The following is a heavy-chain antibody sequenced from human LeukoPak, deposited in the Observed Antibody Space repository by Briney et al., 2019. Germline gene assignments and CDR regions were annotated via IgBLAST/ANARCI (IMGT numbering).Heavy chain of an antibody. CDR1: GFTFSNSD. CDR3: RRPCGGDRDYYYYGMDV. D-gene: IGHD2-21*02. Sequence: PGGSLRLSGAASGFTFSNSDMNWVHQAPGKGLEGVSGVSWNGSRTHYADSVKGRFIISRDNSRNTLYLQTNSLRAEDTAVYYCRRPCGGDRDYYYYGMDVWGQGTTVTVSS. J-gene: IGHJ6*02. CDR2: VSWNGSRT. V-gene: IGHV3-35*01.